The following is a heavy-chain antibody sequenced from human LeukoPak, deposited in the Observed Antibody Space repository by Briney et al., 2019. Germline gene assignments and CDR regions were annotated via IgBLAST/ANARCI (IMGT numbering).Heavy chain of an antibody. V-gene: IGHV1-8*01. D-gene: IGHD6-13*01. CDR1: GYTFTSYD. CDR3: ARDRVAAADFDY. J-gene: IGHJ4*02. Sequence: ASVKVSCKASGYTFTSYDINWVRQATGQGLEWMGWMNPNSGNTGYAQKFQGRVTMTRNTSISTAYMELSSLRSEDTAVYYCARDRVAAADFDYRGQGTLVTVSS. CDR2: MNPNSGNT.